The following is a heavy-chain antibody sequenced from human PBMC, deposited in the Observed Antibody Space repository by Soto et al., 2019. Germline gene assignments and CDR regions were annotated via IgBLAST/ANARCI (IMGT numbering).Heavy chain of an antibody. Sequence: QVQLQESGPGLVKPSETLSLMCTVSGGSITNYYWSWIRQSPAKGLEWIGYISDSGSTKYNPSLKSRATISVDTSKNQFSLKLTSVTAADTAVDYCARERVGHSAMDVWGQGTTVTVSS. CDR2: ISDSGST. CDR1: GGSITNYY. D-gene: IGHD1-26*01. V-gene: IGHV4-59*01. CDR3: ARERVGHSAMDV. J-gene: IGHJ6*02.